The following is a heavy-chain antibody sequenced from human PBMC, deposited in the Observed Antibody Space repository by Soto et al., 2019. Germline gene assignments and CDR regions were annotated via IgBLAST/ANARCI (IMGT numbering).Heavy chain of an antibody. D-gene: IGHD6-19*01. J-gene: IGHJ4*02. CDR1: GGSISSYY. V-gene: IGHV4-59*01. CDR3: ACVRRLDVLDF. Sequence: SETLSLTCTVSGGSISSYYWSWIRQPPGKGLEWIGYIYYSGSTNYNPSLKSRVTISVDTSKNQFSLKLSSVTPADTAVFFCACVRRLDVLDFWSQGTLVT. CDR2: IYYSGST.